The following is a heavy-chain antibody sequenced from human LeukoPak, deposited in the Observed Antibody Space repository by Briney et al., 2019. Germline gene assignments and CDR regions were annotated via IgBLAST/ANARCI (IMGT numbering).Heavy chain of an antibody. Sequence: KPSETLSLTCAVYGGSFSGYYWSWIRQPPGKGLEWIGYIYYSGSTNYNPSLKSRVTISVDTSKNQFSLKLSSVTAADTAVYYCARGTTMIGINWFDPWGQGTLVTVSS. V-gene: IGHV4-59*01. D-gene: IGHD3-22*01. CDR3: ARGTTMIGINWFDP. J-gene: IGHJ5*02. CDR1: GGSFSGYY. CDR2: IYYSGST.